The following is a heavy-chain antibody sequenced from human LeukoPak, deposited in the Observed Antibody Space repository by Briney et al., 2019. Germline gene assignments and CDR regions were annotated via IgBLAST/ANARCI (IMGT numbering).Heavy chain of an antibody. CDR2: ISTNGTYK. CDR3: GAPRLGY. V-gene: IGHV3-21*01. Sequence: PGGSLRLSCVASGFIFKNYNMNWVRQTPGKGLEWVSSISTNGTYKYYADSVKGRFTISRDNTKNSLFLQMSSLRADDTALYYCGAPRLGYWGRRTQVTVSS. CDR1: GFIFKNYN. J-gene: IGHJ4*02. D-gene: IGHD3-9*01.